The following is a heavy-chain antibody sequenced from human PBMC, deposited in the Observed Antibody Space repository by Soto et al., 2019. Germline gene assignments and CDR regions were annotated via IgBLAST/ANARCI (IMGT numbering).Heavy chain of an antibody. Sequence: EVQVVEAGGDLVQPGGSLRLSCVGSGFTLSSYWMHWVRQAPGKGLVWVSRISPDGSTINYADFVKGRFTISRDNAKNTLYLQMGSLRAEDTALYYCTRVISGSPGVFDYWGQGALVTVSS. CDR2: ISPDGSTI. V-gene: IGHV3-74*01. CDR1: GFTLSSYW. J-gene: IGHJ4*02. CDR3: TRVISGSPGVFDY. D-gene: IGHD1-26*01.